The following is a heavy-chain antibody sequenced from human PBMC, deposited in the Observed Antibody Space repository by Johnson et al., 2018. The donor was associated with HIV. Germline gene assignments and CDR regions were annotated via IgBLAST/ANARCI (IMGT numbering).Heavy chain of an antibody. D-gene: IGHD2-15*01. J-gene: IGHJ3*02. V-gene: IGHV3-7*01. Sequence: VQLVESGGGLVQPGGSLRLPCAASGFRFSNYWMSWVRQAPGKGLEWVANIKQDGNEKYSVDSVKGRFTISRDNAKNSLYLQMNSLRVEDTAVYYCARDKYCSGGSCYLDAFDIWGQGTMVIVSS. CDR3: ARDKYCSGGSCYLDAFDI. CDR1: GFRFSNYW. CDR2: IKQDGNEK.